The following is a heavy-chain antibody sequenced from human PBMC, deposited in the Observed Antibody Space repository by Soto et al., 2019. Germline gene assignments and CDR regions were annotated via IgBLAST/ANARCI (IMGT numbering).Heavy chain of an antibody. CDR1: GGSISSYY. CDR2: IYYSGST. CDR3: ARLFGGVGVDY. Sequence: SETLSLTCTVSGGSISSYYWSWIRQPPGKGLEWIGYIYYSGSTNYNPSLKSRVTISVDTSKNQFSLKLSSVTAADTAVYYCARLFGGVGVDYWGQGTLVSASA. V-gene: IGHV4-59*01. D-gene: IGHD3-16*01. J-gene: IGHJ4*02.